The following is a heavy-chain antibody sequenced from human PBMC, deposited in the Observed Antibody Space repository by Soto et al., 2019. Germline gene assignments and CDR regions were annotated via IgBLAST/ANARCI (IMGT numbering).Heavy chain of an antibody. V-gene: IGHV3-30-3*01. CDR2: ISYDGSNK. Sequence: QVQLVESGGGVVQPGRSLRLSCAASGFTFSSYAMHWVRQAPGKGLVWVAVISYDGSNKYYADSVKGRFTISRDNSKNTLYLQMNSLRAEDTAVYYCARDWGATPLAPYYYYCGMDVWGQGTTVTVSS. CDR1: GFTFSSYA. J-gene: IGHJ6*02. D-gene: IGHD3-16*01. CDR3: ARDWGATPLAPYYYYCGMDV.